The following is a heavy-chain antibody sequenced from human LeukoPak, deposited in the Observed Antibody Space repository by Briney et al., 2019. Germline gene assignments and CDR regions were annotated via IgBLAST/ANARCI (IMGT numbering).Heavy chain of an antibody. D-gene: IGHD3-22*01. Sequence: GGSLRLSCAASGFTLNSYSRNWVRQAPGKGLEWVSSINSDSTHISYAASVKVRFTVSRDKAKNSLYLNMHSLRPGDTAVYYCARVLNSYDTSAPAYYNHMDVWGKGTTVAVAS. CDR3: ARVLNSYDTSAPAYYNHMDV. V-gene: IGHV3-21*01. J-gene: IGHJ6*03. CDR1: GFTLNSYS. CDR2: INSDSTHI.